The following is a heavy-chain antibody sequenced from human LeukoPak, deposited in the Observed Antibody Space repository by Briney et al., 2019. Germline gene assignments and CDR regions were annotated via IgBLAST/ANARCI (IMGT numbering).Heavy chain of an antibody. CDR3: ARDRVAYSSGWPIDY. Sequence: ASVKVSCKASGYTFTSYYMHWVRQAPGQGLEWMGIINPSGGSTSYAQKFQGRVTMTRDTSTSTVYMELSSLRSEDTAVYYCARDRVAYSSGWPIDYWGQGTLVTVSS. CDR1: GYTFTSYY. CDR2: INPSGGST. D-gene: IGHD6-19*01. V-gene: IGHV1-46*01. J-gene: IGHJ4*02.